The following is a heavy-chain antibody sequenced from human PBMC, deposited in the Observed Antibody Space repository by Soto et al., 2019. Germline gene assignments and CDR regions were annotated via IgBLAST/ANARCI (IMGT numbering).Heavy chain of an antibody. CDR2: ITVGTGNT. D-gene: IGHD3-22*01. J-gene: IGHJ4*02. Sequence: SVKVSCKASGFTFTSSSVQWVRQARGQRLEWIGWITVGTGNTNYAQKFQERVTITRDVSTSTAYMELSNLRSEDTAVYYCAAGDSSGYYGGWGQGTQVTVSS. CDR3: AAGDSSGYYGG. CDR1: GFTFTSSS. V-gene: IGHV1-58*01.